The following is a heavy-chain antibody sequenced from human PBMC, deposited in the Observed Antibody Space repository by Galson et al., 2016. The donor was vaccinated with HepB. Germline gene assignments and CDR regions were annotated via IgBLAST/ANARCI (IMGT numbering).Heavy chain of an antibody. Sequence: SLRLSCAASGFNFNYYGMSWVRQAPGKGLEWVSGFRASGGKTYYADSVKGRFTISRDTSKNTLYLQMNSLRAEDTAVYYCAKAPGTMIVLDIPYFDNWGQGTLVTVSS. CDR3: AKAPGTMIVLDIPYFDN. J-gene: IGHJ4*02. D-gene: IGHD3-22*01. V-gene: IGHV3-23*01. CDR2: FRASGGKT. CDR1: GFNFNYYG.